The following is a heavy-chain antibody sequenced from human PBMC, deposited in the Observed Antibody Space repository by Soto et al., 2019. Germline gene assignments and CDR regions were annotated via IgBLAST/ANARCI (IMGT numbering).Heavy chain of an antibody. CDR1: GYTFTSYY. D-gene: IGHD5-18*01. V-gene: IGHV1-46*01. CDR2: INPSGGST. Sequence: GASVKVACKASGYTFTSYYMHWVLQAPGQGLEWMGIINPSGGSTSYAQKFQGRVTMTRDTSTSTVYMELSSLRSEDTAVYYCARTVNSYGQLDLDYWGQGTLVTV. J-gene: IGHJ4*02. CDR3: ARTVNSYGQLDLDY.